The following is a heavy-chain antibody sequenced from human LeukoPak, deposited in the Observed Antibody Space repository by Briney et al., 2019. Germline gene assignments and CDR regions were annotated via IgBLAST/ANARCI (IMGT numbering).Heavy chain of an antibody. V-gene: IGHV3-33*01. Sequence: GRSLRLSCAASGFPFSRYDMHWVRQAPGKGLEWVAVIWYDGSNKYYTEYVKGRFTISRDNSKNTLYLQMNSLRDEDTAMYYCARVSAPGTSGWYFGYWGQGTLVTVSS. D-gene: IGHD6-19*01. CDR2: IWYDGSNK. CDR1: GFPFSRYD. J-gene: IGHJ4*02. CDR3: ARVSAPGTSGWYFGY.